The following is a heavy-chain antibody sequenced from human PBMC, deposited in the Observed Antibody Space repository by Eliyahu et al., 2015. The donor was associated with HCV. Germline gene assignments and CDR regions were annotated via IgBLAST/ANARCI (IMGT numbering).Heavy chain of an antibody. CDR1: GFTFSSYR. V-gene: IGHV3-21*01. J-gene: IGHJ4*02. D-gene: IGHD1-26*01. CDR2: IGSNDYI. CDR3: ARDTPYSGSYHNFDC. Sequence: EVQLVESGGGLVKPGGSLRLSCAASGFTFSSYRMNWVRQAPGKGLEGVSTIGSNDYIYYADSVKGRFTISRDNAKNSLYLQMNSLRAEDTAVYYCARDTPYSGSYHNFDCWGQGTLVTVSS.